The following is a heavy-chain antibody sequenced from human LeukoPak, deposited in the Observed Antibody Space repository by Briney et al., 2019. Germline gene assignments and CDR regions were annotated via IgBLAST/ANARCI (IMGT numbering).Heavy chain of an antibody. V-gene: IGHV3-15*05. CDR1: GFTVGNVW. CDR2: AKSKNSGGTS. D-gene: IGHD1-14*01. J-gene: IGHJ3*02. Sequence: GGSLRLSCAASGFTVGNVWMSWVRQAPGKGLEWVGRAKSKNSGGTSDYAAVVKGRSTISRDDSENTLYLQMNSLKTEDTGVYYCAASMVSGGFDIWGLGTMVTVSP. CDR3: AASMVSGGFDI.